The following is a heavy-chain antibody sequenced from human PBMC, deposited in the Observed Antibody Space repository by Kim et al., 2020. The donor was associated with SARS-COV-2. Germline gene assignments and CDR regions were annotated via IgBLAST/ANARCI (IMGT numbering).Heavy chain of an antibody. V-gene: IGHV4-34*01. Sequence: SLKSRVTISVDTSKSQFSLKLSSVTAAHTAVYYCASRAFYDSSGYYHFDYWGQGTLVTVSS. CDR3: ASRAFYDSSGYYHFDY. J-gene: IGHJ4*02. D-gene: IGHD3-22*01.